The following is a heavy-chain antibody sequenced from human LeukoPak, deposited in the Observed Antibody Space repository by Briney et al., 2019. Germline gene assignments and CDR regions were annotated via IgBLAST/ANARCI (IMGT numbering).Heavy chain of an antibody. J-gene: IGHJ6*02. CDR1: GFTFSNVW. Sequence: GGSLRLSCAASGFTFSNVWMSWVRQAPGKGLEWVANIKQDGSEKYYVDSVKGRFTISRDNAKNSLYLQMNSLRAEDTAVYYCARAPWGYYDFWSGYYLTYYYGMDVWGQGTTVTVSS. CDR3: ARAPWGYYDFWSGYYLTYYYGMDV. V-gene: IGHV3-7*01. D-gene: IGHD3-3*01. CDR2: IKQDGSEK.